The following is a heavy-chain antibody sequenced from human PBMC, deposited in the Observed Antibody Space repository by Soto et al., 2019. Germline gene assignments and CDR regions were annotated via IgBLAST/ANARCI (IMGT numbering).Heavy chain of an antibody. CDR2: ISKDGGDK. CDR3: ARPYSRSSADYYYYYGMDV. D-gene: IGHD6-6*01. V-gene: IGHV3-30*04. Sequence: QVQLVESGGGVVQPGRSLRLSCSASGFTFNIYAMQWVRQAPGKGLEWVAVISKDGGDKYYSESVKGRFTISRDNSENTLYLQMNSLRAEDTAVYYCARPYSRSSADYYYYYGMDVWGQGTTVTVSS. CDR1: GFTFNIYA. J-gene: IGHJ6*02.